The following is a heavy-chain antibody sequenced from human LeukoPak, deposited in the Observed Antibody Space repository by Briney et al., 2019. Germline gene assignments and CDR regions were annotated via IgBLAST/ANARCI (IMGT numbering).Heavy chain of an antibody. D-gene: IGHD4/OR15-4a*01. V-gene: IGHV3-33*01. CDR2: IWYDGSNK. CDR3: ARGPNYLCYFDY. J-gene: IGHJ4*02. CDR1: GFTFTSYG. Sequence: PGGSLRLSCAASGFTFTSYGMHWVRQAPGKGLEWVAVIWYDGSNKYYADSVKGRFTISRDNSKNTLYLQMNSLRAEDTAVYYCARGPNYLCYFDYWGQGTLVTVSS.